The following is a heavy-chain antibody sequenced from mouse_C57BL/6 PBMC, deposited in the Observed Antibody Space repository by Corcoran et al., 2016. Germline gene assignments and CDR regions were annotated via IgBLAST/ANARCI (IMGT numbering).Heavy chain of an antibody. Sequence: EVQLQQSGPEQVKPGASVKISCKASGYTFTDYYMNWVKQSHGKSLEWIGDINPNNGGTSYNQKFKGKATLTVDKSSSTAYMELRSLTSEDSAVYYCARWPYGYDVPYLGQGTLVTVSA. J-gene: IGHJ3*01. CDR2: INPNNGGT. D-gene: IGHD2-2*01. CDR3: ARWPYGYDVPY. V-gene: IGHV1-26*01. CDR1: GYTFTDYY.